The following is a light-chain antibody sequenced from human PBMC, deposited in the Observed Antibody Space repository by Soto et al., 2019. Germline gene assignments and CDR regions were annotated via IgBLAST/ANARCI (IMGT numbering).Light chain of an antibody. CDR3: QQYGSSVT. Sequence: EIVFTQSPGTLSLSPGERATLSCRASQSVSSSYLAWYQQKPGQAPRLLIYGASSRATGIPDRSSGSGSGTDFTLTISRLEPEDFAVYYCQQYGSSVTFGQGTKVDIK. CDR1: QSVSSSY. J-gene: IGKJ1*01. CDR2: GAS. V-gene: IGKV3-20*01.